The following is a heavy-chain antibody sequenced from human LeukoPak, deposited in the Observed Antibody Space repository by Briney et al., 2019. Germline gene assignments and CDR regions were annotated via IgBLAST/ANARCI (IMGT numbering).Heavy chain of an antibody. CDR1: GYTFTSYD. D-gene: IGHD7-27*01. CDR3: ARGPPNWGYDY. V-gene: IGHV1-8*01. J-gene: IGHJ4*02. Sequence: ASVKVSCKAPGYTFTSYDFNWVRQATGQRPEWMGWMSPNSGNTGYAQKFQDRVTMTRNTSISTAYMELSSLRSDDTAVYYCARGPPNWGYDYWGPGTLVTVSS. CDR2: MSPNSGNT.